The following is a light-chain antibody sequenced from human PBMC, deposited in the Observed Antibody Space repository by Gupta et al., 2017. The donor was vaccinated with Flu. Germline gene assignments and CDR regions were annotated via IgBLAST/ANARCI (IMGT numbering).Light chain of an antibody. Sequence: FMSASVGDTITRSCRASQSGSSYLNWYQQKPWKGPRLLIYAASSLQRGVPSRFSVSGCVTDFTLTISSRQPEDFATDYCQQTHTEPPSLTFGRGTKVDI. V-gene: IGKV1-39*01. CDR1: QSGSSY. CDR3: QQTHTEPPSLT. CDR2: AAS. J-gene: IGKJ3*01.